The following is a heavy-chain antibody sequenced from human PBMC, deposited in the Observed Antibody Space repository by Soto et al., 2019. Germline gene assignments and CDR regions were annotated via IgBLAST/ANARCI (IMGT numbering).Heavy chain of an antibody. V-gene: IGHV4-61*01. D-gene: IGHD5-12*01. CDR3: ARGGYDTRFDY. CDR1: GGSVSSGSYY. Sequence: SETLSLTCTVSGGSVSSGSYYWSWIRQPPGKGLEWIGYIYYSGSTNYNPSLKSRVTISVGTSKNQFSLKLSSVTAADTAVYYCARGGYDTRFDYWGQGTLVTVSS. J-gene: IGHJ4*02. CDR2: IYYSGST.